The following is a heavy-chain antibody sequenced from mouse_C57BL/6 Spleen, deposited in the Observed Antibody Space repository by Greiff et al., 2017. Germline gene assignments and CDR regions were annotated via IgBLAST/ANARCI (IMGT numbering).Heavy chain of an antibody. J-gene: IGHJ2*01. CDR1: GFNIKDDY. Sequence: EVKLQESGAELVRPGASVKLSCTASGFNIKDDYMHWVKQRPEQGLEWIGWIDPENGDTEYASKFQGKATITADTSSNTAYLQLSSLTSEDTAVYYCTRGPFDYWGQGTTLTVSS. CDR2: IDPENGDT. CDR3: TRGPFDY. V-gene: IGHV14-4*01.